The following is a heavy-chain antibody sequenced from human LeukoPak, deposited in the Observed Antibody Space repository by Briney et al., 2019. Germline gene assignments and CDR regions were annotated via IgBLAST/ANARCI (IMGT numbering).Heavy chain of an antibody. V-gene: IGHV3-21*01. CDR2: IGSRRTYT. CDR3: ARGGLNFDAFDI. CDR1: GFTLRSYS. J-gene: IGHJ3*02. Sequence: KPGGSLRLSRAASGFTLRSYSMNSVRQAPGKGLEWVSSIGSRRTYTYSADSVKGRFTSARDNAKISLYLQINSLRAGDTAVYYCARGGLNFDAFDIWGQGTMVTVSS. D-gene: IGHD1-7*01.